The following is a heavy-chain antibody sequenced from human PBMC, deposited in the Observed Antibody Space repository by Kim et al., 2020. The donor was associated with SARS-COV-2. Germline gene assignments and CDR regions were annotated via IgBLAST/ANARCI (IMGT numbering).Heavy chain of an antibody. Sequence: SETLSLTCTVSGGPISSYYWSWIRQPPGKGLEWIGYIYYSGSTNYNPSLKSRVTISVDTSKNQFSLKLSSVTAADTAVYYCARARGRSGFDYWGQGTLVT. CDR2: IYYSGST. V-gene: IGHV4-59*01. J-gene: IGHJ4*02. CDR1: GGPISSYY. CDR3: ARARGRSGFDY.